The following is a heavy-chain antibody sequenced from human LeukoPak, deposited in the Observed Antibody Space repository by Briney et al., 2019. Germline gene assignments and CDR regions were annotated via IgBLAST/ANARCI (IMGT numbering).Heavy chain of an antibody. CDR3: ARCTGRAVAADY. V-gene: IGHV4-59*08. D-gene: IGHD6-19*01. CDR2: IYYSGST. J-gene: IGHJ4*02. Sequence: SETLSLTCTVSGGSISSYYWSWIRQPPGKGLEWIGYIYYSGSTNYNPSLKSRVTISVDTSKNQFSLKLSSVTAADTAVYYCARCTGRAVAADYWGQGTLVTVSS. CDR1: GGSISSYY.